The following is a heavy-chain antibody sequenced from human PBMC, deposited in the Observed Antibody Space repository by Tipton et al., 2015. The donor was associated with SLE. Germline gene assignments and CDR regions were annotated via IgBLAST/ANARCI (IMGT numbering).Heavy chain of an antibody. D-gene: IGHD3-10*01. CDR2: INHSGST. V-gene: IGHV4-34*01. Sequence: TLSLTCAVYGGSFSGYYWSWIRQPPGKGLEWIGEINHSGSTNYNPSLKSRVTISVDTSKNQFSLKLSSVTAADTAIYYCARDAPMGIWGQGTLVTVSS. J-gene: IGHJ4*02. CDR1: GGSFSGYY. CDR3: ARDAPMGI.